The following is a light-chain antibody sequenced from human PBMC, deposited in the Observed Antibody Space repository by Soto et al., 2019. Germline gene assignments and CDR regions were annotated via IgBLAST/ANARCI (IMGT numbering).Light chain of an antibody. J-gene: IGKJ1*01. V-gene: IGKV3-20*01. CDR1: HSVSSNY. CDR2: DVS. CDR3: KQYGISPT. Sequence: EIVLTQSPGTLSLSPGERATLSCRSSHSVSSNYFAWYQQKPGQAPRLLIYDVSSRATGIPDRFSGSGSGIDWSLTISRLESVAFAGYYFKQYGISPTFGEGTKVEMK.